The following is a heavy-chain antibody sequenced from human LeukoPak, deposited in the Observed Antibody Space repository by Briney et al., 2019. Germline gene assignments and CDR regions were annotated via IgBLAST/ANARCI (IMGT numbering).Heavy chain of an antibody. CDR3: ARDGALDY. V-gene: IGHV1-2*02. J-gene: IGHJ4*02. CDR2: INPNSGAT. Sequence: ASVKVSCKASGYTFTDYYIHWVRQAPGQGLEWMGWINPNSGATNSAQKFQGRVTMTRDTSISTAYMELNRLRSDDTAVYYCARDGALDYWGQGTLVTVSS. CDR1: GYTFTDYY. D-gene: IGHD3-10*01.